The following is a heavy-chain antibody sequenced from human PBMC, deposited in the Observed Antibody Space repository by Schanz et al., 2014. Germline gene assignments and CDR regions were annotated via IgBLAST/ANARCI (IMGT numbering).Heavy chain of an antibody. V-gene: IGHV3-9*01. CDR1: GFTFSRYA. CDR3: VRDTDYHFDY. CDR2: ISWNSGSV. J-gene: IGHJ4*02. Sequence: VQLVESGGGVVQPGRSVRLSCAASGFTFSRYAMHWVRQAPGKGLEWVSSISWNSGSVAYADSVKGRFTISRDDAKNSLYLQMNSLRAEDTAVYYCVRDTDYHFDYWGQGTLVTVSS. D-gene: IGHD4-17*01.